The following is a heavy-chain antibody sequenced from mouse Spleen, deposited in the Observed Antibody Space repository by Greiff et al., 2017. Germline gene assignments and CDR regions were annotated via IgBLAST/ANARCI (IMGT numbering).Heavy chain of an antibody. D-gene: IGHD1-1*01. J-gene: IGHJ4*01. CDR1: GFSLTSYG. CDR2: IWSDGST. V-gene: IGHV2-6*02. Sequence: QVQLKESGPGLVAPSQSLSITCTVSGFSLTSYGVHWVRQPPGKGLEWLVVIWSDGSTTYNSALNSRLSISKDNSKSQVFLKMNSLQTDDTAMYDCARNTYYYGSSYGYAMDYWGQGTSVTVSS. CDR3: ARNTYYYGSSYGYAMDY.